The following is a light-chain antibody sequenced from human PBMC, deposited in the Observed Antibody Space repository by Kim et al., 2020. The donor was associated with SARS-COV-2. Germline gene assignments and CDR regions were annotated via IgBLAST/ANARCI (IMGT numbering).Light chain of an antibody. CDR1: QTFSSSF. V-gene: IGKV3-20*01. Sequence: EIVLTQSPGTLSLSPGERATLSCRASQTFSSSFLAWYQQKPAQAPRLLIYASSSRATGIPDRFSGSGSGTDFTLTISRLEPEDFAVYYCQQYAIAPSTFGQGTKVDIK. CDR3: QQYAIAPST. CDR2: ASS. J-gene: IGKJ1*01.